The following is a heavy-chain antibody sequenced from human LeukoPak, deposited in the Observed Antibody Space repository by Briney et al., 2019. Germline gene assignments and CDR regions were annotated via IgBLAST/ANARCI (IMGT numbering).Heavy chain of an antibody. Sequence: SETLSLTCTVSGGSISSSSYYWGWIRQPPGKGLEWIGGIYYSGSTYYNPSLKSRVTISVDTSKNQFSLKLSSVTAADTAVYYCASSSSSSVNGMDVWGQGTTVTVSS. CDR2: IYYSGST. CDR3: ASSSSSSVNGMDV. V-gene: IGHV4-39*01. CDR1: GGSISSSSYY. D-gene: IGHD6-6*01. J-gene: IGHJ6*02.